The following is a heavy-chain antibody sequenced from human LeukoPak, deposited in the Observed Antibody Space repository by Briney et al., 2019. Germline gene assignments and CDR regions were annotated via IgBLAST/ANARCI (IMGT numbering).Heavy chain of an antibody. V-gene: IGHV3-30*04. CDR3: AREGARGYSGYDRYFDY. Sequence: GGSLRLSCAASGFTFSSYAMHWVRQAPGKGLEWVAVISYDGSNKYYADSVKGRFTIPRDNSKNTLYLQMNSLRAEDTAVYYCAREGARGYSGYDRYFDYWGQGTLVTVS. CDR1: GFTFSSYA. CDR2: ISYDGSNK. J-gene: IGHJ4*02. D-gene: IGHD5-12*01.